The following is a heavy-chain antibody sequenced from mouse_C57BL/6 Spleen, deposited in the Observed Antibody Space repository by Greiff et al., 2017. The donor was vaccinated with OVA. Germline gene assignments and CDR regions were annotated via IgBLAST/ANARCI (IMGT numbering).Heavy chain of an antibody. D-gene: IGHD1-1*01. V-gene: IGHV1-15*01. CDR3: TRGVPRTVVAPYFDY. CDR1: GYTFTDYE. CDR2: IDPETGGT. Sequence: QVHVKQSGAELVRPGASVTLSCKASGYTFTDYEMHWVKQTPVHGLEWIGAIDPETGGTAYNQKFKGKAILTADKSSSTAYMELRSLTSEDSAVYYCTRGVPRTVVAPYFDYWGQGTTLTVSS. J-gene: IGHJ2*01.